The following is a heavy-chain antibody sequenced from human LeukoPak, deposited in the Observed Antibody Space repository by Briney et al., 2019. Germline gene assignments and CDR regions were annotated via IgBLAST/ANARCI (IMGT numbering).Heavy chain of an antibody. CDR3: ARDHYSSISDAFDI. D-gene: IGHD6-13*01. J-gene: IGHJ3*02. CDR2: ISAYNGNT. CDR1: GYTFTSYG. Sequence: ASVKVSCKASGYTFTSYGISWVRQAPGQGLEWMGWISAYNGNTNYAQKFQGRVTITADESTSTAYMELSSLRSEDTAVYYCARDHYSSISDAFDIWGQGTMVTVSS. V-gene: IGHV1-18*01.